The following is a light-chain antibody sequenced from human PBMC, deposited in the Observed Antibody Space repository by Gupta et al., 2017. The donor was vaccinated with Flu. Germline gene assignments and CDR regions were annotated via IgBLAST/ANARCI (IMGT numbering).Light chain of an antibody. Sequence: IVTTQPPATLSVSPGERATLSCSASQSVSSNLAWYQQQPGQAPRLLIYGASTRATGIPARVRGSGSWAEFTLTISSLQSEEFAVYYCRQYNSWPPYSFGQGTKLEIK. CDR3: RQYNSWPPYS. CDR1: QSVSSN. CDR2: GAS. V-gene: IGKV3-15*01. J-gene: IGKJ2*03.